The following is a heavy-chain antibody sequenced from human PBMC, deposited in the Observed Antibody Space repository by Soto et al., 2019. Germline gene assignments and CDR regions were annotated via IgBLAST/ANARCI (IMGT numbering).Heavy chain of an antibody. Sequence: NPSETLSLTCGVSGGTVASSHWWSWVRQSPGRGLEWIGNVYHTGDTNFNPSLQSRVTFSVDKSNNQFSLRLTSVTAADTAVNFCAREIVTAGGNNYFDPWGPGTLVTVSS. D-gene: IGHD2-21*02. CDR2: VYHTGDT. CDR3: AREIVTAGGNNYFDP. CDR1: GGTVASSHW. J-gene: IGHJ5*02. V-gene: IGHV4-4*02.